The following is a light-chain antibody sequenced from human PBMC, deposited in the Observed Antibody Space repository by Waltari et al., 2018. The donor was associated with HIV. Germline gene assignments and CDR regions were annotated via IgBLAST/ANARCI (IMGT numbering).Light chain of an antibody. CDR2: KDT. Sequence: SYDLTQPPSVSVAPGQTARTTCSGAALSKHFTNWSKQKPGQAPVLMIYKDTERPSGIPERISGTTSATTVTLTISGAQAEDDADYYCQSGDKSGSWVFGGGTRLTVL. V-gene: IGLV3-25*03. CDR3: QSGDKSGSWV. J-gene: IGLJ3*02. CDR1: ALSKHF.